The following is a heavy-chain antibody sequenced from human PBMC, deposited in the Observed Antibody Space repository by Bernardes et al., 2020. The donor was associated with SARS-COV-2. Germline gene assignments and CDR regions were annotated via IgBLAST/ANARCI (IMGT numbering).Heavy chain of an antibody. CDR2: IYYSGRT. CDR1: GDSINTYY. J-gene: IGHJ4*02. D-gene: IGHD2-21*02. V-gene: IGHV4-59*01. Sequence: SETLSLTCTVSGDSINTYYWSWFRQPPGKGLEWIGYIYYSGRTSYNPSFKSRVTISVDTSKNQFSLNLTSVTAADTAMYYCARYQVVTAFDVWGPGTLVTVSS. CDR3: ARYQVVTAFDV.